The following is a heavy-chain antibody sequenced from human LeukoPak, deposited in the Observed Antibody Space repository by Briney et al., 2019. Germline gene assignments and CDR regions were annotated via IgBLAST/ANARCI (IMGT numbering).Heavy chain of an antibody. V-gene: IGHV3-30*18. CDR1: GFTFYSYG. CDR2: ILYDGSNK. Sequence: GGTVTLSCAASGFTFYSYGMQWVPQAPGKALEGVTVILYDGSNKYYADSVKGRFTISRDNSKNTLYRQMNSLRAEDRAVYYCEKPGRVVPEGSFQHWGEGTLVTVSS. J-gene: IGHJ1*01. CDR3: EKPGRVVPEGSFQH. D-gene: IGHD2-2*01.